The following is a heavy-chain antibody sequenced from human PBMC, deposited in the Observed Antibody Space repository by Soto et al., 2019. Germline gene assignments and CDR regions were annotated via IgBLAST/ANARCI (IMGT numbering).Heavy chain of an antibody. V-gene: IGHV1-2*02. CDR1: GYTFTGYY. J-gene: IGHJ6*02. CDR3: AKRQKGRGDYYYGMDV. CDR2: INPNSGGT. Sequence: ASVKVSCKASGYTFTGYYMHWVRQAPGQGLEWMGWINPNSGGTNYAQKFQGRVTMTRDTSISTAYMELSRLRSDDTAVYYCAKRQKGRGDYYYGMDVWGQGTTVTVSS. D-gene: IGHD1-26*01.